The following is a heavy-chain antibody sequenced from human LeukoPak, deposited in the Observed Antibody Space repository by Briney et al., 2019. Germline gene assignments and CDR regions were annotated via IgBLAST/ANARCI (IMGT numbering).Heavy chain of an antibody. D-gene: IGHD3-22*01. Sequence: GGAVRLSCAGCGRIHSRQHMNGLGQARWKGVEGVAGIYSDGTIYYVDCVMGRFTISRDHAQNILYLQMNSLRSEDTAVYYCVREHYYERYLYYGLDVWGQGTPVIVSS. V-gene: IGHV3-66*02. CDR2: IYSDGTI. J-gene: IGHJ6*02. CDR3: VREHYYERYLYYGLDV. CDR1: GRIHSRQH.